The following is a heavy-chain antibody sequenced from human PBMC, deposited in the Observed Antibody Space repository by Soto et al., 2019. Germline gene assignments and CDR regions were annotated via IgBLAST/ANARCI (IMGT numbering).Heavy chain of an antibody. V-gene: IGHV3-33*01. CDR1: GFTFSSYG. Sequence: GGSLRLSCAASGFTFSSYGMHWVRQAPGKGLEWVAVIWYDGSNKYYADSVKGRFTISRDNSKNTLYLQMNSLRAEDTAVYYCARGSGYPPDAFDIWGQGTMVTVSS. D-gene: IGHD3-22*01. J-gene: IGHJ3*02. CDR3: ARGSGYPPDAFDI. CDR2: IWYDGSNK.